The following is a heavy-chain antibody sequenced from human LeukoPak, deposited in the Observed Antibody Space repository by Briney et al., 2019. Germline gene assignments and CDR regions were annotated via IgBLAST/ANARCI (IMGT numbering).Heavy chain of an antibody. CDR1: GGSISSSGYY. D-gene: IGHD2-2*01. Sequence: PSETLSLTCTVSGGSISSSGYYWGWIRQPPGEGLEWIGIIYYSGSTYYNPSLKSRVTLSVDASKNQFSLKLSSVTAADTAVYYCARLLNTRRLVPAAMIVSSLRGGFDYWGQGTLVTVSS. CDR2: IYYSGST. J-gene: IGHJ4*02. V-gene: IGHV4-39*01. CDR3: ARLLNTRRLVPAAMIVSSLRGGFDY.